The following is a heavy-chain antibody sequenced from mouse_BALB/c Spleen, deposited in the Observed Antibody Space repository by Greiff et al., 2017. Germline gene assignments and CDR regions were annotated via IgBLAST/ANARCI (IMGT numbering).Heavy chain of an antibody. V-gene: IGHV1S29*02. CDR1: GYTFTDYN. CDR2: IYPYNGGT. CDR3: AGPFYDGYPYAMDY. J-gene: IGHJ4*01. D-gene: IGHD2-3*01. Sequence: EVQLQQSGPELVKPGASVKISCKASGYTFTDYNMHWVKQSHGKSLEWIGYIYPYNGGTGYNQKFKSKATLTVDNSSSTAYMELRSLTSEDSAVYYCAGPFYDGYPYAMDYWGQGTSVTVSS.